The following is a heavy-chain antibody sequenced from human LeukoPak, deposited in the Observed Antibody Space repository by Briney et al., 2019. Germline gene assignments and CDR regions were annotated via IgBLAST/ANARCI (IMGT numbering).Heavy chain of an antibody. Sequence: ASVKVSFKASGYTFTIYYMHWVRQAPGQGLEWMGIINPSGGSTSYAQKFQGRVTMTRDTSTSTVYMELSSLRSEDTAVYYCARGSGSGWYYYYYGMDVWGQGTTVTVSS. J-gene: IGHJ6*02. CDR1: GYTFTIYY. CDR2: INPSGGST. D-gene: IGHD6-19*01. V-gene: IGHV1-46*01. CDR3: ARGSGSGWYYYYYGMDV.